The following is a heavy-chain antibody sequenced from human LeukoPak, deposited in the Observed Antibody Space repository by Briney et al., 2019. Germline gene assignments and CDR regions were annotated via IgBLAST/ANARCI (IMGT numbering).Heavy chain of an antibody. CDR1: GFTFSSYA. CDR3: AKVLHSEFYDYVWGSYRWDLIFDY. J-gene: IGHJ4*02. V-gene: IGHV3-23*01. D-gene: IGHD3-16*02. CDR2: ISGGGGST. Sequence: GGSLRLSCAASGFTFSSYAMSWVRQAPGKGLEWVSAISGGGGSTYYADSVKGRFTISRDNSKNTLYLQMNSLRAEDTAVYYCAKVLHSEFYDYVWGSYRWDLIFDYWGQGTLVTVSS.